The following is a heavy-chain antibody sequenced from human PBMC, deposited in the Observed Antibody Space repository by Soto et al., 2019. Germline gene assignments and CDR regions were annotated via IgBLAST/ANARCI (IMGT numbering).Heavy chain of an antibody. CDR1: VEGESIYSDV. D-gene: IGHD6-6*01. CDR3: ARQNSSSSFYYGMDV. CDR2: TYCRSQWYY. J-gene: IGHJ6*02. Sequence: ESAVEGESIYSDVCHMIKKYPSRGLEWLGRTYCRSQWYYDYSSSVKSLISINPDTSKNQLSLQLSSVTPEDTAVYYCARQNSSSSFYYGMDVWARGTSVT. V-gene: IGHV6-1*01.